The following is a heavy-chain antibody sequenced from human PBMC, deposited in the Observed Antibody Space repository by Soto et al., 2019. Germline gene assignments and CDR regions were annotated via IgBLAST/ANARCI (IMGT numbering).Heavy chain of an antibody. CDR2: INHSGTT. V-gene: IGHV4-4*02. CDR3: ARLSVWFDP. Sequence: QVQLQESGPGLVKPSGTLSLTCAVSGGSISSSDWWTWVRQPPGKGLEWIGEINHSGTTSYNPSLKSRVTSSIDKSKNLLSLKLSSVTAADPAVYYCARLSVWFDPWGQGTLVTVSS. CDR1: GGSISSSDW. D-gene: IGHD1-26*01. J-gene: IGHJ5*02.